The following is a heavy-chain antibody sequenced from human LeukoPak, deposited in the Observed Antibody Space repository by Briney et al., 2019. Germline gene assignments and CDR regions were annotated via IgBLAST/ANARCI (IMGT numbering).Heavy chain of an antibody. V-gene: IGHV3-53*01. CDR2: IYSGGRT. CDR3: ARGYSSSSIYMDV. Sequence: GGSLRLSCAASGFTVSSNYMSWVRQAPGKGLEWVSVIYSGGRTYYGDSVKGRFTISRDNSKNTLYPQMDSLRAEDTAVYYCARGYSSSSIYMDVWGKGTTVTVSS. CDR1: GFTVSSNY. D-gene: IGHD6-6*01. J-gene: IGHJ6*03.